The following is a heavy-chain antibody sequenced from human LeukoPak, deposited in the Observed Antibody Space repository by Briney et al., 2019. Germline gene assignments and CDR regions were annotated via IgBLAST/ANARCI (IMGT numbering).Heavy chain of an antibody. D-gene: IGHD3-3*01. CDR1: GGSISSGGYY. V-gene: IGHV4-31*03. CDR2: IYYSGST. CDR3: ARGRGYDFWSGYLGWTAWFDP. J-gene: IGHJ5*02. Sequence: PSETLSLTCTVSGGSISSGGYYWSWTRQHPGKGLEWIGYIYYSGSTYYNPSLKSRVTISVDTSKNQFSLKLSSVTAADTAVYYCARGRGYDFWSGYLGWTAWFDPWGQGTLVTVSS.